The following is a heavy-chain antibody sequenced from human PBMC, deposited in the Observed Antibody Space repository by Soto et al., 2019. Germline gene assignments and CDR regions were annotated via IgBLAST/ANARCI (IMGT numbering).Heavy chain of an antibody. CDR2: IRSKANSYAT. CDR1: GFTFSGSA. V-gene: IGHV3-73*01. Sequence: SLRLSCAASGFTFSGSAMHWVRQASGKGLEWVGRIRSKANSYATAYAASVKGRFTISRDDSKNTAYLQMNSLKTEDTAVYYCNSVCSSTRRPLYSGGMDVWGQGTTVTVYS. D-gene: IGHD2-2*01. CDR3: NSVCSSTRRPLYSGGMDV. J-gene: IGHJ6*02.